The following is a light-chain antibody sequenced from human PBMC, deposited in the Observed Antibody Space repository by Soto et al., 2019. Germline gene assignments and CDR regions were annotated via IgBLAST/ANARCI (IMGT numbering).Light chain of an antibody. V-gene: IGLV1-51*02. Sequence: QSVLTQPPSVSAASGQNVTISCSGSNSNIENNFISWYQLLPGTAPKLLICENNRRPSRIPDRFSGSKSGTSATLLITGLLPGDEADYYCGTWDGSLSAWVFGVGTQLTVL. J-gene: IGLJ3*02. CDR3: GTWDGSLSAWV. CDR1: NSNIENNF. CDR2: ENN.